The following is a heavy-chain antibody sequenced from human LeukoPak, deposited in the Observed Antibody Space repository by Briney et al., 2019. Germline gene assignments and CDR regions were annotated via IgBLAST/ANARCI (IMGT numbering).Heavy chain of an antibody. J-gene: IGHJ5*02. CDR3: ARAKPLLSSSILKKTNWFDP. D-gene: IGHD6-6*01. Sequence: ASVKVSCKASGYIFTGYYMHWVRQAPGQGLEWMGWMNPNRGNTGYAQKFQGRVTMTRNTSISTAYMELSSLRSEDTAVYYCARAKPLLSSSILKKTNWFDPWGQGTLVTVSS. CDR2: MNPNRGNT. CDR1: GYIFTGYY. V-gene: IGHV1-8*02.